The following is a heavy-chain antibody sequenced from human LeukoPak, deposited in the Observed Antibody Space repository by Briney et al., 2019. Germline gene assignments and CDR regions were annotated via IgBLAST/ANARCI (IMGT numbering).Heavy chain of an antibody. J-gene: IGHJ6*02. CDR3: ARDRIVVVTAIPYYYGMDV. CDR2: ISYDGSNK. D-gene: IGHD2-21*02. V-gene: IGHV3-30-3*01. Sequence: GGSLRLSCAASGFTFSSYAMHWVRQAPGKGLEWVAVISYDGSNKYYGDSVKGRFTISRDNSKNTLYLQMNSLRAEDTAVYYCARDRIVVVTAIPYYYGMDVWGQGTTVTVSS. CDR1: GFTFSSYA.